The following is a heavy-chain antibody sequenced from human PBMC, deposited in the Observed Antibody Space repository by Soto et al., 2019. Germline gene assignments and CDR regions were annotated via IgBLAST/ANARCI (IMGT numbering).Heavy chain of an antibody. V-gene: IGHV3-33*01. CDR1: GFTFSSYG. J-gene: IGHJ4*02. CDR2: IWYDGSNK. CDR3: ARQHRSIVVVPAAIPLDY. Sequence: PGGSLRLSCAASGFTFSSYGMHWVRQAPGKGLEWVAVIWYDGSNKYYADSVKGRFTISRDNSKNTLYLQMNSLRAEDTAVYYCARQHRSIVVVPAAIPLDYWGQGNLVNVSS. D-gene: IGHD2-2*01.